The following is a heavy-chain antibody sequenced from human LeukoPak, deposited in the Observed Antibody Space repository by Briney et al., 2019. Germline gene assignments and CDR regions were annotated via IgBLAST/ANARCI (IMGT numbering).Heavy chain of an antibody. D-gene: IGHD2-2*01. CDR2: ISAYNGNT. Sequence: ASVKVSCKASGYTFTSYGVSWVRQAPGQGLEWMGWISAYNGNTNYAQKFQGRVTLTTDTSTTTAYMELRSLRSDDTAVYYCARARTFLLYCTSTSCPDHYYMDVWGKGTTITVSS. J-gene: IGHJ6*03. CDR3: ARARTFLLYCTSTSCPDHYYMDV. V-gene: IGHV1-18*01. CDR1: GYTFTSYG.